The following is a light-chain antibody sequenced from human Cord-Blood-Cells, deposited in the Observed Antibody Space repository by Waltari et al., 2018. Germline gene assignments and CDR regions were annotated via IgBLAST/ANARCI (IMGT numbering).Light chain of an antibody. V-gene: IGKV3-11*01. CDR1: QSVSSY. Sequence: EIVLTQSPATLSLSPGERATISCRASQSVSSYLAWYQQKPGQAPRLLIYDASNRATGIPPRFSGSGSGTDFTLTISSLEPEDFAVYYCQQRSNWPPINFGQGTRLEIK. CDR3: QQRSNWPPIN. J-gene: IGKJ5*01. CDR2: DAS.